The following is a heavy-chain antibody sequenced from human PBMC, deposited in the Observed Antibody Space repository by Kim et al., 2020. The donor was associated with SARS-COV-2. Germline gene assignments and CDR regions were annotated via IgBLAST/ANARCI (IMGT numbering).Heavy chain of an antibody. CDR2: ISWNSGSI. CDR3: AKDTEGYCSGGSCQENAFDI. CDR1: GFTFDDYA. D-gene: IGHD2-15*01. J-gene: IGHJ3*02. Sequence: GGSLRLSCAASGFTFDDYAMHWVRQAPGKGLEWVSGISWNSGSIGYADSVKGRFTISRDNAKNSLYLQMNSLRAEDTALYYCAKDTEGYCSGGSCQENAFDIWGQGTMVTVSS. V-gene: IGHV3-9*01.